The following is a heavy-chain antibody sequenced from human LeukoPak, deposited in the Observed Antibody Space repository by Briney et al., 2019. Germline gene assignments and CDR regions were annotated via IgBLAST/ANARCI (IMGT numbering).Heavy chain of an antibody. J-gene: IGHJ4*02. V-gene: IGHV4-34*01. CDR3: ARSGAWLVDY. D-gene: IGHD5-24*01. Sequence: SETLSLTCTVSGGSISSYYWSWIRQPPGKGLEWIGEINHSGSINYNPSLKSRVTISVDTSKNQLSLKLNSVTAADTAVYYCARSGAWLVDYWGQGTLVTVSS. CDR1: GGSISSYY. CDR2: INHSGSI.